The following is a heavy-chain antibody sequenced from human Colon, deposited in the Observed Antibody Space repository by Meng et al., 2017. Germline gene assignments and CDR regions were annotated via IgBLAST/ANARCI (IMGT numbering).Heavy chain of an antibody. J-gene: IGHJ4*02. D-gene: IGHD3-9*01. CDR3: AREVLTLGVHL. Sequence: SETLSLTCTVSGDSIRSGSYYWSWSRQPAGKGLEWIGRVYSSGNTNYNPSLKSRVTISVDTSKHQFSLKLSSVTAADTGVYYCAREVLTLGVHLWGQGTLVTVSS. CDR1: GDSIRSGSYY. CDR2: VYSSGNT. V-gene: IGHV4-61*02.